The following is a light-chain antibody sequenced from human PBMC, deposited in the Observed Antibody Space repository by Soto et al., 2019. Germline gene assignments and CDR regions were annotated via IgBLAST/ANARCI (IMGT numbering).Light chain of an antibody. J-gene: IGLJ3*02. CDR1: SSDVGGYNY. CDR2: DVS. Sequence: QSALTQPRSVSGSPGQSVTISCTGTSSDVGGYNYVSWYQQHPGKAPNLMIYDVSKRPSGVPDRFSGSKAGNTASLTISGLQAEDEADYYCCLYAGNYTWVFGPGTKLTVL. V-gene: IGLV2-11*01. CDR3: CLYAGNYTWV.